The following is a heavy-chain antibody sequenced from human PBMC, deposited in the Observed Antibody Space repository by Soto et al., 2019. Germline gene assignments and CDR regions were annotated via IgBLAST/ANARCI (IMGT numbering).Heavy chain of an antibody. CDR3: ARSGSGTLYYGMNV. CDR1: GYTFTRYG. V-gene: IGHV1-18*01. J-gene: IGHJ6*02. Sequence: ASVKVSCKASGYTFTRYGISWVRQAPGQGLEWMGWISAYNGGTNYAQTFQGWVTMTRDTSISTAYMELIRLRSDDTAVYYCARSGSGTLYYGMNVWGQGTSVTVSS. D-gene: IGHD3-10*01. CDR2: ISAYNGGT.